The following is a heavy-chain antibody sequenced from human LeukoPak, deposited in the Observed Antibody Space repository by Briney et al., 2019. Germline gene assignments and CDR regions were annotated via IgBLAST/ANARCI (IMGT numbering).Heavy chain of an antibody. CDR2: INHSGST. CDR1: GGSFSGYY. V-gene: IGHV4-34*01. CDR3: ARRPFCGDLDIYYCPYYYMDV. D-gene: IGHD2-2*03. J-gene: IGHJ6*03. Sequence: PSETLSLTCAVYGGSFSGYYWSWIRQPPEKGLEWIGEINHSGSTNYNPSLKSRVTISVDTSKYQFSLKLSSVTAADTAVYYCARRPFCGDLDIYYCPYYYMDVWGKGTTVTISS.